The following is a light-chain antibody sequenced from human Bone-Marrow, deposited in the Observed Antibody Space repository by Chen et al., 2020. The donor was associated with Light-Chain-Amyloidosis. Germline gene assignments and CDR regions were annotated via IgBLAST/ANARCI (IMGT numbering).Light chain of an antibody. CDR3: QVWDRSSDRPM. Sequence: SYVLTQPSSRSVAPGQTATIARGGNNIGSTSGHWYQQTPGQAPLLVVYDDSDRPSGIPERLSGSNSGNTATLTISRVEAGDEADYYCQVWDRSSDRPMFGGGTKLTVL. V-gene: IGLV3-21*02. CDR1: NIGSTS. CDR2: DDS. J-gene: IGLJ3*02.